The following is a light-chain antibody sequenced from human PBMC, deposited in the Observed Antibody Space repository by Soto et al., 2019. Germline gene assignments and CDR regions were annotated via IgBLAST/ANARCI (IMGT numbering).Light chain of an antibody. Sequence: DIQMTQSPSTLSASVGDIVTITCRASQSSSSWLAWYQQKPGKYPKVLIYDASSLESGVPSWFSGSGDGTEFSHNISSLQPDDFATYYCHQYNSYSLTFGGGTKGEIK. CDR3: HQYNSYSLT. V-gene: IGKV1-5*01. J-gene: IGKJ4*01. CDR1: QSSSSW. CDR2: DAS.